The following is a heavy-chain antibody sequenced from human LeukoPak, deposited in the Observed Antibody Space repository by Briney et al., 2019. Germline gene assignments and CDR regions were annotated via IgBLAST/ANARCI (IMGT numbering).Heavy chain of an antibody. CDR2: FDPENAEI. CDR3: ATRGSDFWSGFDY. Sequence: GASVKVSCKLSGNTLRELPIQWVRQAGGKGLEWMAGFDPENAEIVYAQKFQGRVTMTEDTSTNTAYMELTGLTSDDTALYYCATRGSDFWSGFDYWGQGTQVTVSS. J-gene: IGHJ4*02. V-gene: IGHV1-24*01. CDR1: GNTLRELP. D-gene: IGHD3-3*01.